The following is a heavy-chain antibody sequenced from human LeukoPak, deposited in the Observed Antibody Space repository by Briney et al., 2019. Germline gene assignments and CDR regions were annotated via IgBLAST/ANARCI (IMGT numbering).Heavy chain of an antibody. Sequence: GRSLRLSCAASGFTFSSYSMNWVRQAPGKGLEWVSYISSSSTIYYADSVKGRFTISRDSAKNSLYLQMNSLRAEDTAVYYCAKDPLEMATITRGAFDIWGQGTMVTVSS. J-gene: IGHJ3*02. CDR1: GFTFSSYS. CDR2: ISSSSTI. D-gene: IGHD5-24*01. V-gene: IGHV3-48*01. CDR3: AKDPLEMATITRGAFDI.